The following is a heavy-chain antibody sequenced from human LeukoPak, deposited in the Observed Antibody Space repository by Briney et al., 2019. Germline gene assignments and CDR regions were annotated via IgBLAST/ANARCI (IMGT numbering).Heavy chain of an antibody. CDR2: ISGSGGST. CDR3: AKGFGTAAIPQPFDY. Sequence: GGSLRLSCAASGFTFSSYAMSWVRQAPGKGLEWVSAISGSGGSTYYADSVKGRFTISRDNSKNTLYLQMNSLRAEDMALYYCAKGFGTAAIPQPFDYWGQGTLVTVSS. CDR1: GFTFSSYA. J-gene: IGHJ4*02. V-gene: IGHV3-23*01. D-gene: IGHD2-2*02.